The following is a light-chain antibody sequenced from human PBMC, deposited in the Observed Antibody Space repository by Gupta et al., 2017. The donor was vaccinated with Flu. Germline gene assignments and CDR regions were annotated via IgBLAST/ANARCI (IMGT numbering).Light chain of an antibody. CDR3: QQYGSSPRT. CDR1: QSVSSSY. J-gene: IGKJ1*01. V-gene: IGKV3-20*01. CDR2: GAS. Sequence: EIVLTQSPCTLSLSPGGGATLSCRASQSVSSSYLAWYQQKPGQAPRLLIYGASRRATGIPDRFSGSGSGTDFTLTISRLEPEDFAVYYCQQYGSSPRTFGPGTKVEIK.